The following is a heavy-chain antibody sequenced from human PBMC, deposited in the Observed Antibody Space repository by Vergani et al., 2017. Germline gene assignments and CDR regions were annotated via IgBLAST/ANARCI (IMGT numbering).Heavy chain of an antibody. CDR3: ARHRVSGGFFPSSYFYGMDV. D-gene: IGHD3-10*01. CDR2: IHHSGDT. Sequence: QVQLQESGPGLVKPSETLTLTCDVSDSSIMTNPYWGWFRQSPGKGLEWIGCIHHSGDTHYNSSLKSRVSISIVSSSKFSLSLTSVIAADTAIYYCARHRVSGGFFPSSYFYGMDVWGHGTTFTVSS. V-gene: IGHV4-38-2*01. J-gene: IGHJ6*02. CDR1: DSSIMTNPY.